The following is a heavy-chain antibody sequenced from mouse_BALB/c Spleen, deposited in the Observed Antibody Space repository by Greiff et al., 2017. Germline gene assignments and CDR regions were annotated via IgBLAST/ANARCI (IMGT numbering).Heavy chain of an antibody. CDR1: GYSITSGYY. J-gene: IGHJ3*01. CDR3: AKGADGYYEGFAY. Sequence: EVQLQQSGPGLVKPSQSLSLTCSVTGYSITSGYYWNWIRQFPGNKLEWMGYISYDGSNNYNPSLKNRISITRDTSKNQFFLKLNSVTTEDTATYYCAKGADGYYEGFAYWGQGTLVTVSA. CDR2: ISYDGSN. D-gene: IGHD2-3*01. V-gene: IGHV3-6*02.